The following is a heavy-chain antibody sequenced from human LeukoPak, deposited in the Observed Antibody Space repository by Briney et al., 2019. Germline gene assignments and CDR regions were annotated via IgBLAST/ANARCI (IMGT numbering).Heavy chain of an antibody. J-gene: IGHJ4*02. Sequence: EASVKVSCKASGYTFTSYDINWVRQATGQGLEWMGWMNPNSGNTGYAQKFQGRVTMTRNTSISTAYMELSSLRSEDTAVYYCARGLCSVFWSGYWASDYWGQGTLVTVSS. CDR2: MNPNSGNT. D-gene: IGHD3-3*01. CDR3: ARGLCSVFWSGYWASDY. V-gene: IGHV1-8*01. CDR1: GYTFTSYD.